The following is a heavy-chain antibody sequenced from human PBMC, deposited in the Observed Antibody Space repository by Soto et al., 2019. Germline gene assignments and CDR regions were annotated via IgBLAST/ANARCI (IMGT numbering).Heavy chain of an antibody. CDR1: GFAFNTYW. Sequence: PGGSLRLSCAASGFAFNTYWMTWVRQAPGRGLEWVANIKQDGSVEYSVDSVKGRFTVSRDNAKNSVYLQMNSLSAEDTAVYYCARHRDYNLDYWGQGTLVTVSS. V-gene: IGHV3-7*03. J-gene: IGHJ4*02. CDR3: ARHRDYNLDY. D-gene: IGHD4-17*01. CDR2: IKQDGSVE.